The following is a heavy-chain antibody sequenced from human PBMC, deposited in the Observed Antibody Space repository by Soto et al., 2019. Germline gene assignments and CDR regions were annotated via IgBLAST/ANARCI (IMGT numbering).Heavy chain of an antibody. Sequence: GGSLRLSCAASGFTFSSYAMSWVRKATGKGLEGISFISGSGGSIYYADSVKGRFTISRDNSKNRLYLQMNSLRAEDRAVYQCARDGFGYLVGGQLLCDNCYCGMDVWGQGTTVSGS. J-gene: IGHJ6*02. CDR3: ARDGFGYLVGGQLLCDNCYCGMDV. V-gene: IGHV3-23*01. CDR2: ISGSGGSI. CDR1: GFTFSSYA. D-gene: IGHD2-2*01.